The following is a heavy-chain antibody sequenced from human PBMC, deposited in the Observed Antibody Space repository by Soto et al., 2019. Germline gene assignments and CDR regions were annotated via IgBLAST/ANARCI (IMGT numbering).Heavy chain of an antibody. V-gene: IGHV1-46*01. J-gene: IGHJ3*02. CDR1: GYTFTSYY. D-gene: IGHD3-22*01. CDR3: ARDSSDSSGYYVPDAFDI. CDR2: INPSGGST. Sequence: ASVKVSCKASGYTFTSYYMHWVRQAPGQGLEWMGIINPSGGSTSYAQKFQGRVTMTRDTSTSTVYMELSSLRSEDTAVYYCARDSSDSSGYYVPDAFDIWGQGTMVTV.